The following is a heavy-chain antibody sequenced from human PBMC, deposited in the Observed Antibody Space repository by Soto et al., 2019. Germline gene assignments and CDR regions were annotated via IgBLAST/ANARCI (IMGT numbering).Heavy chain of an antibody. V-gene: IGHV3-30*03. Sequence: PGGSLRLSCAASGVSFNSYDMHWVRQAPGKGPEWVAIISYDGSNTYYSDSVRGRFTISRDNSKDTLYLQMHSLRSEDTAIYYCARISRYCSGGDCYAWGQG. CDR3: ARISRYCSGGDCYA. CDR1: GVSFNSYD. D-gene: IGHD2-15*01. J-gene: IGHJ4*02. CDR2: ISYDGSNT.